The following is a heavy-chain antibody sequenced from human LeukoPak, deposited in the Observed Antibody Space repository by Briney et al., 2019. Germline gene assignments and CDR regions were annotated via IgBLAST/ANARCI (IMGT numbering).Heavy chain of an antibody. J-gene: IGHJ6*03. V-gene: IGHV1-2*02. Sequence: GSSVKVSCKASGYTFTGYYMHWVRQAPGQGLEWMGWINPNSGGTNYAQKFQGRVTMTRDTSISTAYMELSRLRSDDTAVYYCAREEIRSSWYVYYCYMDVWGKGTTVTISS. CDR3: AREEIRSSWYVYYCYMDV. CDR2: INPNSGGT. CDR1: GYTFTGYY. D-gene: IGHD6-13*01.